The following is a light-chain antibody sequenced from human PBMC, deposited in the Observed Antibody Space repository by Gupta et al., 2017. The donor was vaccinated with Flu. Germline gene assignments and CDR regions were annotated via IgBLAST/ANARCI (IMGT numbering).Light chain of an antibody. CDR1: SGHSSHA. Sequence: QLVLTHSPSASAPLGAPVKPTCTLSSGHSSHAFARHQQQPEKGPRYLMMLNSDGSHSKGDGIPDRFSGSSSGAERCLTISSRLAEDEADYYCQTWGTGPNWVFGGGTKLTVL. CDR3: QTWGTGPNWV. V-gene: IGLV4-69*01. CDR2: LNSDGSH. J-gene: IGLJ3*02.